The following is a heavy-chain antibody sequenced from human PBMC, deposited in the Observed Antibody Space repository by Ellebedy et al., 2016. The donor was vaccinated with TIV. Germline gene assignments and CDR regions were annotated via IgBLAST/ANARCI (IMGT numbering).Heavy chain of an antibody. J-gene: IGHJ4*02. CDR2: ISYDGRNN. V-gene: IGHV3-30*04. Sequence: GGSLRLXCAASEFTFSSFTMHWVRQAPGKGLEWVAVISYDGRNNYYADSVKGRFTISRDNSKNTLYLQMNSLRTEDTAVYYCAKDREGSGNYVGDYWGQGTLVTVSS. CDR1: EFTFSSFT. D-gene: IGHD1-26*01. CDR3: AKDREGSGNYVGDY.